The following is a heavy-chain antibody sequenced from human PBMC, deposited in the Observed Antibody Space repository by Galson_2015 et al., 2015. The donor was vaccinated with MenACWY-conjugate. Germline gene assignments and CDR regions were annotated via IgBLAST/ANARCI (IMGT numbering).Heavy chain of an antibody. D-gene: IGHD5-12*01. CDR1: GFRFSSYT. Sequence: SLRLSCAASGFRFSSYTFYWVRQSPGKGLEWVAVVSYDASSRYYRDSVQGRFTISRDNSKNTVSLEMSSLGPEDSAVYYCVRAEGWLRSAFDLWGQGPMVTVSS. V-gene: IGHV3-30*10. CDR2: VSYDASSR. J-gene: IGHJ3*01. CDR3: VRAEGWLRSAFDL.